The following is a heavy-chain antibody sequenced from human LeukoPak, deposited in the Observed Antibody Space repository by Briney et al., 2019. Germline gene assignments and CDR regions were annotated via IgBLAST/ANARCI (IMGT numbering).Heavy chain of an antibody. Sequence: GGSLRLSCAASGFTFSNCAMSWVRQAPGKGLEWVSSLSGTGGGTYYADSVKGRFTISRDDSKDTLYLYMNSLRAEDTALYYCAKARGGYYLDYWGQGTLVTVSS. CDR2: LSGTGGGT. V-gene: IGHV3-23*01. CDR1: GFTFSNCA. CDR3: AKARGGYYLDY. D-gene: IGHD2-15*01. J-gene: IGHJ4*02.